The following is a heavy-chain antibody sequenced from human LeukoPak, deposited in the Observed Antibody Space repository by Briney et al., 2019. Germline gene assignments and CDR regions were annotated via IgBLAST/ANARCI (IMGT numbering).Heavy chain of an antibody. CDR3: AKRPRSGWYFDY. D-gene: IGHD6-19*01. J-gene: IGHJ4*02. CDR2: ISETGGTI. Sequence: SLRLSCAASGFTFDDYAMHWVRQAPGKGLEWVSGISETGGTIVYADSVKGRFTISRDNAKNSLYLQMNSLRAEDTALYYCAKRPRSGWYFDYWGQGALVTVSS. V-gene: IGHV3-9*01. CDR1: GFTFDDYA.